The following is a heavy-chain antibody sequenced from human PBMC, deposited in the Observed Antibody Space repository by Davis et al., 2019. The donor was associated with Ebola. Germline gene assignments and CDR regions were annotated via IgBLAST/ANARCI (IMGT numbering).Heavy chain of an antibody. CDR1: GYTFSSYI. V-gene: IGHV1-3*01. J-gene: IGHJ4*02. D-gene: IGHD2-15*01. Sequence: AASVKVSCKASGYTFSSYIMHWVRQAPGQRLEWMGWINAGNGNTKYSEKFQGRVTVTRDTSASTAYMELSSLRSEDTAVYYCARDHGSWNPLFDYWGQGTLVTVSS. CDR2: INAGNGNT. CDR3: ARDHGSWNPLFDY.